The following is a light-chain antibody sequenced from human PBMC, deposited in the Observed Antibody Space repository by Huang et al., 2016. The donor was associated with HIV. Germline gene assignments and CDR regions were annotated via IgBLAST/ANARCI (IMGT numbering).Light chain of an antibody. V-gene: IGKV4-1*01. CDR1: QRVLYSSKNKKY. CDR3: QQYYSTPT. J-gene: IGKJ1*01. Sequence: DFVMTQSPDSLVVSLGERATINCKSSQRVLYSSKNKKYLAWYQQKPGQPPKLLIYWASARESGVPDRFSGSGSGTDFTLTISSLQAEDVAVYYCQQYYSTPTFGQGTKVEIK. CDR2: WAS.